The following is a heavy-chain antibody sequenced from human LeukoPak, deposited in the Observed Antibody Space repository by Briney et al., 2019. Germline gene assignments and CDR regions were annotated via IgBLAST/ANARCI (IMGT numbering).Heavy chain of an antibody. CDR2: IYYSGST. Sequence: PSETLSLTCTVSGGSISSYYWSWIRQPPGKGLEWIGYIYYSGSTNYNPSLKSRVTMSVDTSKNQFSLKLSSVTAADTAVYYCAREKYYSGYSYGYNYWGQGTLVTVSS. J-gene: IGHJ4*02. V-gene: IGHV4-59*12. CDR1: GGSISSYY. D-gene: IGHD5-18*01. CDR3: AREKYYSGYSYGYNY.